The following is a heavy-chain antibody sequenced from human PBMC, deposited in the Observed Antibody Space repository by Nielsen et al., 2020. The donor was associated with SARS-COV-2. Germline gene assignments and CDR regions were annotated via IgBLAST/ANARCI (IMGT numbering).Heavy chain of an antibody. J-gene: IGHJ4*02. Sequence: GESLKISCAASGFTFSSYAMSWIRQAPGKGLEWVSYISSSSSYTNYADSVKGRFTISRGNAKNSLYLQMNSLRAEDTAVYYCASIGPVMVVYWGQGTLVTVSS. D-gene: IGHD2-15*01. V-gene: IGHV3-11*03. CDR3: ASIGPVMVVY. CDR1: GFTFSSYA. CDR2: ISSSSSYT.